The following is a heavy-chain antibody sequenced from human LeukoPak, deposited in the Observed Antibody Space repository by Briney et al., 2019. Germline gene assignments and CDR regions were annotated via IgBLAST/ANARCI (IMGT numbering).Heavy chain of an antibody. CDR2: INHSGST. D-gene: IGHD2-2*01. J-gene: IGHJ4*02. CDR1: GGSFSGYY. V-gene: IGHV4-34*01. CDR3: ARLGYCSSTSCRRIDFDY. Sequence: SETLSLTCAVYGGSFSGYYWSWIRQPPGKGLEWIGEINHSGSTNYNPSLKSRVTISVDTSKNQFSLKLSSVTAADTAVYYCARLGYCSSTSCRRIDFDYWGQGTLVTVSS.